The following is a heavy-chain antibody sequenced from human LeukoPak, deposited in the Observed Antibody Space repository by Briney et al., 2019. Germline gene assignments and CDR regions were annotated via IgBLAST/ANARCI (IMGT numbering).Heavy chain of an antibody. CDR1: GYTFTSYG. Sequence: ASVKVSCKASGYTFTSYGISWVRQAPGQGLEWMGWISAYNGNTNYAQKLPRRVTMTTDTSTSTAYMELRSLRSDDTAVYYCARGLSIDFWSGYYPGWFDPWGQGTLVTVSS. V-gene: IGHV1-18*01. CDR3: ARGLSIDFWSGYYPGWFDP. CDR2: ISAYNGNT. D-gene: IGHD3-3*01. J-gene: IGHJ5*02.